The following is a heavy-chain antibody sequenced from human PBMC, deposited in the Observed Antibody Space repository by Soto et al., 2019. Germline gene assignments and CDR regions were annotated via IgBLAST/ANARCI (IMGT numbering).Heavy chain of an antibody. CDR2: MSYTGNT. D-gene: IGHD3-10*01. CDR3: ARADTTIVPLAQ. Sequence: SKTLYLTCTVPGGSISCYFWNWIGQPPGKGLEWIGYMSYTGNTNYNPSLTSRVSISVDTSKNQFSLNLNSVTAADTAVYYCARADTTIVPLAQWGQGTLVTVSS. V-gene: IGHV4-59*01. J-gene: IGHJ4*02. CDR1: GGSISCYF.